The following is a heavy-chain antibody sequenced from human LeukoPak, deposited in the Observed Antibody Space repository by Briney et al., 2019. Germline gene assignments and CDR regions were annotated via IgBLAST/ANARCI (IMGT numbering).Heavy chain of an antibody. J-gene: IGHJ4*02. Sequence: PGGSLRLSCAASGFTVSTNYMSWVRQAPGRGLEWVSVIYSGGNRYYADSVKGRFTISRDNSKNTLYLQMNSLRADDTAVYYCARDSGTTVGYFDYWGQGTLVTVSS. CDR2: IYSGGNR. CDR1: GFTVSTNY. D-gene: IGHD4-23*01. CDR3: ARDSGTTVGYFDY. V-gene: IGHV3-66*01.